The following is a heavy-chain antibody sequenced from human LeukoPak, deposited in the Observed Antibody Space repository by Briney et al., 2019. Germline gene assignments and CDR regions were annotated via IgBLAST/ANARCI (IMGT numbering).Heavy chain of an antibody. D-gene: IGHD6-19*01. V-gene: IGHV3-30*03. CDR3: ARVFSSGWTVDY. CDR1: GFTFSSYG. CDR2: ISYDGSNK. J-gene: IGHJ4*02. Sequence: GGSLRLSCAGSGFTFSSYGMHWVRQAPGKGLEWVAVISYDGSNKYYADSVKGRFTISRDNSKNTLYLQMNSLRAEDTAVYYCARVFSSGWTVDYWGQGTLVTVSS.